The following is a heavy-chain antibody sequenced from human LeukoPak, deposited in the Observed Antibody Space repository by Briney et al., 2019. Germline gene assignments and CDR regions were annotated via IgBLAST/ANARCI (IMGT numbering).Heavy chain of an antibody. D-gene: IGHD2-2*01. J-gene: IGHJ6*02. CDR3: ARGPVSTHGMDV. Sequence: ASVEVSCKASGYTFTSYDINWVRQATGQGLEWMGWKNPNSGRTGFAQKFQGRLTMTMNTSISTAYMELSSLTSEDTAVYYCARGPVSTHGMDVWGQGTTVTVSS. CDR1: GYTFTSYD. V-gene: IGHV1-8*01. CDR2: KNPNSGRT.